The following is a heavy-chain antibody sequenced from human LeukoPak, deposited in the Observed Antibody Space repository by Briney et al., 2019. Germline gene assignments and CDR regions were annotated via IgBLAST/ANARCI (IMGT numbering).Heavy chain of an antibody. CDR3: ARISSSGFDY. V-gene: IGHV3-53*01. Sequence: GGSLRLSCAASGFTVSSNYMSWVRQAPGKGLEWVSVIYSGGTTYYADSVKGRFTISRDHSKNTVYLQMNSLKAEDSAVYYCARISSSGFDYWGQGTLVTVSS. CDR1: GFTVSSNY. CDR2: IYSGGTT. J-gene: IGHJ4*02. D-gene: IGHD6-19*01.